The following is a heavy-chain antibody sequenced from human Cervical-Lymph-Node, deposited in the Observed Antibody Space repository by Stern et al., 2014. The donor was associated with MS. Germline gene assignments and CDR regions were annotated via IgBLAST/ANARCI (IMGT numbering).Heavy chain of an antibody. V-gene: IGHV1-46*03. CDR1: GYTFRKYY. D-gene: IGHD1-26*01. J-gene: IGHJ4*02. CDR2: INPNRNTT. CDR3: ARDSSGTYSSLDY. Sequence: QVQLVQSGAEVKKPGASVKVSCKASGYTFRKYYMHWVRQAPGQGLEWVGIINPNRNTTSHAQKFQDRVTISKDTSTSTVYMELSSLRSEDTAVYYCARDSSGTYSSLDYWGQGTLVTVSS.